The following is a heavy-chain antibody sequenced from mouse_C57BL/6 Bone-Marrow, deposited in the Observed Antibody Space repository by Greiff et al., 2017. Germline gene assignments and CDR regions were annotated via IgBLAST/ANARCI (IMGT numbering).Heavy chain of an antibody. CDR3: SRWGDY. CDR1: GYAFSSYW. CDR2: IYPGDGDT. Sequence: VQLQQSGAELVKPGASVKISCKASGYAFSSYWMNWVKQGPGKGLEWIGQIYPGDGDTNYNGKFKGKATLTADKSSSTAYMQLSGLPSGDSAVYFCSRWGDYWGQGTTLTVSS. V-gene: IGHV1-80*01. J-gene: IGHJ2*01.